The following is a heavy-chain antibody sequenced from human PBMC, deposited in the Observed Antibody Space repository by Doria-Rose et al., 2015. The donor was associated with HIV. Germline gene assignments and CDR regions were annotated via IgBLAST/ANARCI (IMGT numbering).Heavy chain of an antibody. CDR2: IRGSGDT. D-gene: IGHD1-1*01. V-gene: IGHV3-23*01. CDR3: AKSLSALNSFDY. J-gene: IGHJ4*02. Sequence: PGKGLEWVSSIRGSGDTYYSDSVKGRFTISRDNSKNTLFLQMNSLRAEDTAVYYCAKSLSALNSFDYWGQGTLVSVSS.